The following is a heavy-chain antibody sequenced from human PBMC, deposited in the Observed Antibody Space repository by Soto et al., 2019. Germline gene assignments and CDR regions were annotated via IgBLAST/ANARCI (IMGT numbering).Heavy chain of an antibody. CDR2: IDWDDDK. D-gene: IGHD3-22*01. CDR3: ARISTRLNYYYYMDV. J-gene: IGHJ6*03. CDR1: GFSLSTSGMC. Sequence: SGPTLVNPTQTLTLTCAFSGFSLSTSGMCVSWIRQPPGKALEWLARIDWDDDKYYSTSLKTRLTISKDTSKNQVVLTMTNMDPVDTATYYCARISTRLNYYYYMDVWGKGTTVTVSS. V-gene: IGHV2-70*11.